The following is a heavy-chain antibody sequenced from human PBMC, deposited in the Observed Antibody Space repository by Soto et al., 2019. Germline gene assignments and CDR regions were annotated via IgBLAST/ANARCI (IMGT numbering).Heavy chain of an antibody. CDR3: ARDRVLERGWDYYYGMDV. CDR1: GYTFTGYY. V-gene: IGHV1-2*04. D-gene: IGHD6-19*01. J-gene: IGHJ6*02. CDR2: INPNSGGT. Sequence: QVQLVQSGAEVKKPGASVKVSCKASGYTFTGYYMHWVRQAPGQGLEWMGWINPNSGGTNYAQKFQGWVTMTRDTAISTAYMELSRLRSDDTAVYYCARDRVLERGWDYYYGMDVWGQGTTVTVSS.